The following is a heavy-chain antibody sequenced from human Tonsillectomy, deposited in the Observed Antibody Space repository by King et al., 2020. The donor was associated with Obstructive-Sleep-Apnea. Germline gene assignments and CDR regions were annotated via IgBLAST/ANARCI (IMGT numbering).Heavy chain of an antibody. V-gene: IGHV3-7*03. CDR3: ARVDFDWLSTPFDY. J-gene: IGHJ4*02. Sequence: QLVQSGGGLVQPGGSLRLSCAASGFTFSSYWMSWVRQAPGKGLEWVANIKQDGSEKYYVDSVKGRFTISRDNAKNSLYLQMNSLRAEDTAVYYCARVDFDWLSTPFDYWGQGTLVTVSS. CDR2: IKQDGSEK. D-gene: IGHD3-9*01. CDR1: GFTFSSYW.